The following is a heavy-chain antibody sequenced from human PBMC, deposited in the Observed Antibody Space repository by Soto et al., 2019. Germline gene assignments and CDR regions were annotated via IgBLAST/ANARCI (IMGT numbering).Heavy chain of an antibody. Sequence: GASVKVSCKASGFTFTSSAVQWVRQARGQRLEWIGWIVVGSGNTNYAQKFQERVTITRDMSTSTAYMGLSSLRSEDTAVYYCAADVAVAGYFDYWGQGTLVTVSS. J-gene: IGHJ4*02. CDR1: GFTFTSSA. V-gene: IGHV1-58*01. D-gene: IGHD6-19*01. CDR2: IVVGSGNT. CDR3: AADVAVAGYFDY.